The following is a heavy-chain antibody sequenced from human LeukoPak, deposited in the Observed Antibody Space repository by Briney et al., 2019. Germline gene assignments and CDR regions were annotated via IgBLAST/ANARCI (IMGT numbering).Heavy chain of an antibody. Sequence: GGSLRLSCAASGFTFSSYAMTWVRQAPGKGLEWVSAISGSDDGIYYADSVKGRFTISRDNSKNMLYLQMNSLSAEDTAVYYCARWSPPLDSNNCLGGGCNAFDVWGQGTMVTVSP. D-gene: IGHD2-2*01. V-gene: IGHV3-23*01. J-gene: IGHJ3*01. CDR2: ISGSDDGI. CDR1: GFTFSSYA. CDR3: ARWSPPLDSNNCLGGGCNAFDV.